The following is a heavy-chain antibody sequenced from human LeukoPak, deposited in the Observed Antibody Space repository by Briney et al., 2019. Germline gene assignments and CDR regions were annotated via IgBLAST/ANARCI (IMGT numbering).Heavy chain of an antibody. D-gene: IGHD3-3*01. CDR1: GFSLSSYR. CDR2: IKQDGSEK. V-gene: IGHV3-7*01. CDR3: AREPHDFWSGNYMDV. Sequence: GGSLRLSCAVSGFSLSSYRMSWVRQAPGRGLEWVANIKQDGSEKHYVDSVKGRFTISRDNAKNSLYLQMNSLRAEDTALYYCAREPHDFWSGNYMDVWGKGTTVTVSS. J-gene: IGHJ6*03.